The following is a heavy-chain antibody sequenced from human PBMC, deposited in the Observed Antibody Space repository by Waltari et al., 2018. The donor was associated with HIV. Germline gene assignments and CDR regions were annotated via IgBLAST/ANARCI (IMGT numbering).Heavy chain of an antibody. V-gene: IGHV1-69*01. CDR2: IIPIFGTS. CDR1: GATFSSYA. J-gene: IGHJ3*02. Sequence: QVQLVQSGAEVKKPGSSVKVSCKASGATFSSYALSWVRQAPGQGLEWLGGIIPIFGTSIYAQNFQGRVTITADESTSTAYMELSSLRSEDTAVYYCSRMNEVAVAGTGFDAFDIWGQGTKVTVSS. D-gene: IGHD6-19*01. CDR3: SRMNEVAVAGTGFDAFDI.